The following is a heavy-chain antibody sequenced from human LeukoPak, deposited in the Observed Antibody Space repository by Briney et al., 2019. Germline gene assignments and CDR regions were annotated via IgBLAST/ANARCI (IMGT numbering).Heavy chain of an antibody. D-gene: IGHD3-22*01. Sequence: PGGSLRLSCAASGFTFSSYAMHWVRQAPGKGLEYVSAISSNGGSTYYANSVKGRFTVSRDNSKNTLYLQMGSLRAEDMAVYYCARPHDSSGYYPDYWGQGTLVTVSS. V-gene: IGHV3-64*01. CDR3: ARPHDSSGYYPDY. J-gene: IGHJ4*02. CDR1: GFTFSSYA. CDR2: ISSNGGST.